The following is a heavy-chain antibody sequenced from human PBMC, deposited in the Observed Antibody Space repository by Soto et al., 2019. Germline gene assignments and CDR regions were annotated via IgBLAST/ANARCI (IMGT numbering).Heavy chain of an antibody. J-gene: IGHJ6*02. V-gene: IGHV3-48*03. CDR2: IYNSGSTM. CDR1: GFTFSAFE. D-gene: IGHD1-1*01. Sequence: GGSLRLSCAASGFTFSAFEMNWVRQAPGKGLEWLSYIYNSGSTMTYADSVKGRFAISRDNAKNSLYLQMYSLRAEDTAVYYCARESGGTGLDVWGQGTTVTVSS. CDR3: ARESGGTGLDV.